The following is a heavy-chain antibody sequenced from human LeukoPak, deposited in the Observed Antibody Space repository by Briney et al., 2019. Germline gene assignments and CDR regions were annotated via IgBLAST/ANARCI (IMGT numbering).Heavy chain of an antibody. Sequence: GESLKISCKGSGYSFTSYWIGWVRQMPGKGLEWMGIVYPGDSDTRYSPSFQGQVTISADKSISTAYLQWSSLKASDTAMYYCARLEYYYDSSGYSQFDYWGQGTLVTVSS. V-gene: IGHV5-51*01. CDR3: ARLEYYYDSSGYSQFDY. CDR1: GYSFTSYW. CDR2: VYPGDSDT. J-gene: IGHJ4*02. D-gene: IGHD3-22*01.